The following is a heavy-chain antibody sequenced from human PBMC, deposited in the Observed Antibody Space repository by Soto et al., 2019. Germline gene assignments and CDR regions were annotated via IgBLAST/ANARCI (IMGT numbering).Heavy chain of an antibody. CDR2: IYYSGST. CDR1: GCSISSYY. J-gene: IGHJ6*02. Sequence: SGTLSLTCTVSGCSISSYYWSWVRQPPGKGLEWIGYIYYSGSTNYNPSLKSRVTISVDTSKNQFSLKLSSVTAADTAVYYCARRSMVRGVPLGMDVWGQGTTVTVSS. V-gene: IGHV4-59*08. CDR3: ARRSMVRGVPLGMDV. D-gene: IGHD3-10*01.